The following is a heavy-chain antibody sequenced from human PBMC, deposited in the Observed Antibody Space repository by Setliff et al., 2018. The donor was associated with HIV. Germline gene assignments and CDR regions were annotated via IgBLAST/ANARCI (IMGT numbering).Heavy chain of an antibody. V-gene: IGHV4-4*07. J-gene: IGHJ4*02. D-gene: IGHD5-12*01. CDR3: VGGLRSRSQGHFDY. Sequence: SETLSLTCTVSGGSISTYYLTWIRQPAGKGLEWIGRIFASGSTNYNPSLKSRVTMSADTSKNQFSLRLSSVTAADTAVYYCVGGLRSRSQGHFDYWGQGTLVTVSS. CDR2: IFASGST. CDR1: GGSISTYY.